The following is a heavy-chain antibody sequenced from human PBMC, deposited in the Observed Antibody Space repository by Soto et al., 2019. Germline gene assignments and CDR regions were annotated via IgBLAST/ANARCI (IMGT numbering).Heavy chain of an antibody. J-gene: IGHJ3*02. Sequence: GGSLRLSCAASGFTFDDYAMHWVRQAPGKGLEWVSGISWNSGSIGYADSVKGRFTISRDNAKNSLYLQMNSLRVDDTAVYYCAREAAPTEYGTFDIWGPGTMVTVSS. D-gene: IGHD6-6*01. V-gene: IGHV3-9*01. CDR2: ISWNSGSI. CDR3: AREAAPTEYGTFDI. CDR1: GFTFDDYA.